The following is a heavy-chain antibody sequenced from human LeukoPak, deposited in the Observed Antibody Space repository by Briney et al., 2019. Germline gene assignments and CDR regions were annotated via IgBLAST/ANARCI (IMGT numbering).Heavy chain of an antibody. J-gene: IGHJ6*03. Sequence: ASVKVSCKASGGTFSSYAISWVRQAPGQGLEWMGGIIPIFGAANYAQKFQGRVTITADESTSTAYMELSSLRSEDTAVYYCARSIAASGTIYYYYYMDVWGKGTTVTISS. CDR3: ARSIAASGTIYYYYYMDV. CDR2: IIPIFGAA. CDR1: GGTFSSYA. V-gene: IGHV1-69*13. D-gene: IGHD6-13*01.